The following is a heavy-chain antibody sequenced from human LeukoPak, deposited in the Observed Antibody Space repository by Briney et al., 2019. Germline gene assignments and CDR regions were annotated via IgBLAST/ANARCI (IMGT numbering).Heavy chain of an antibody. V-gene: IGHV3-23*01. J-gene: IGHJ4*02. CDR2: ISGSGGST. D-gene: IGHD2-2*01. Sequence: GGSLRLSCAASGFTFSDHYMDWVRQAPGKGLEWVSAISGSGGSTYYADSVKGRFTISRDNSKNTLYLQMNSLRAEDTAVYYCAKDPPDCSSTSCYVDPPGTDYWGQGTLVTVSS. CDR3: AKDPPDCSSTSCYVDPPGTDY. CDR1: GFTFSDHY.